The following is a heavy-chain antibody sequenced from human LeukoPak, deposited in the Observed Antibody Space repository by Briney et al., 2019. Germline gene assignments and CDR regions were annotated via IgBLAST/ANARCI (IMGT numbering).Heavy chain of an antibody. Sequence: GGSLRLSCAASGFTFSSYGMHWVRQAPGKGLEWVAVISYDGSNKYYADSVKGRFTISRDNSKNTPYLQMNSLRAEDTAVYYCAKLTYGDSRGYYFDYWGQGTLVTVSS. V-gene: IGHV3-30*18. CDR3: AKLTYGDSRGYYFDY. D-gene: IGHD4-17*01. J-gene: IGHJ4*02. CDR1: GFTFSSYG. CDR2: ISYDGSNK.